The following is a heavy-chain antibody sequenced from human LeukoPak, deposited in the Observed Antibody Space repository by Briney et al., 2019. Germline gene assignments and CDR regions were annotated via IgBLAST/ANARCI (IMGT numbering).Heavy chain of an antibody. J-gene: IGHJ6*03. CDR3: ARLYCSGGSCYPLGSLYYYYYMDV. CDR2: INAYNGNT. D-gene: IGHD2-15*01. CDR1: GYTFTSYP. V-gene: IGHV1-18*01. Sequence: ASVKVSCKASGYTFTSYPISWVRQAPGQGLEWMGWINAYNGNTNYAQKLQGRVTMTTDTSTSTAYMELRSLRSDDTAVYYCARLYCSGGSCYPLGSLYYYYYMDVWGKGTTVTVSS.